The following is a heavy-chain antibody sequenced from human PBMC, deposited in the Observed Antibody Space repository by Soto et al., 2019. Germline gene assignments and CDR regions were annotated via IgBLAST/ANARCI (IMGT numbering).Heavy chain of an antibody. D-gene: IGHD3-22*01. Sequence: PGESLKISCNGSGYSFAVYWITWVRQEPGKGLEWMGRIDPSDSQTYYSPSFRGHVTISVTKSITTVFLQWSSLRASDTAMYYCARQIYDSDTGPNFQYYFDSWGQGTPVTVSS. CDR3: ARQIYDSDTGPNFQYYFDS. V-gene: IGHV5-10-1*01. CDR1: GYSFAVYW. CDR2: IDPSDSQT. J-gene: IGHJ4*02.